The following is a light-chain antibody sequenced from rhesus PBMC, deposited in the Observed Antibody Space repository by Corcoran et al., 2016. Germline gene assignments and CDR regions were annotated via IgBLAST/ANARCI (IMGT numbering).Light chain of an antibody. CDR3: MQGLEFPYS. V-gene: IGKV2-104*02. Sequence: DIVMTQTPLSLAVTPGEPASISCRSSQSLLDSEDGDTYLDWYLQKPGQSPPLLIYEVFNRASGVPDRFSGGGSDTDFTLKISGVEAVDVGVYYCMQGLEFPYSFGQGTKVEIK. CDR2: EVF. CDR1: QSLLDSEDGDTY. J-gene: IGKJ2*01.